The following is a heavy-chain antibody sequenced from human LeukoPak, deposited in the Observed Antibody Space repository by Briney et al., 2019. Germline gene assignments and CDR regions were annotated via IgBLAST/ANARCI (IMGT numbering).Heavy chain of an antibody. D-gene: IGHD3-16*02. Sequence: GGSLRLSCAASGFTFSSYWMSWVRQAPGKGLEWVANIKQDGSERYYVDSVKGRFTISRDNDKNSLFLQMTSLRAEDTAVYYCARVGGRYSPLGYWGQGTLVTVSS. CDR3: ARVGGRYSPLGY. J-gene: IGHJ4*02. CDR2: IKQDGSER. V-gene: IGHV3-7*01. CDR1: GFTFSSYW.